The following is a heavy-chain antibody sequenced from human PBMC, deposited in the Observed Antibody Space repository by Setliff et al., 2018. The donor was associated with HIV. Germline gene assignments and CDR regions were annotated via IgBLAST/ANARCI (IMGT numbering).Heavy chain of an antibody. CDR2: IYYTGST. D-gene: IGHD2-8*01. J-gene: IGHJ5*02. CDR3: ARRGRDGVFIMFATGFDP. Sequence: PSETLSLTCKVSGGSISSSHYYWGWIRQPPGKGLEWIGSIYYTGSTYYNPSLKSRVAISVDTSENQFSLKLNSVTAADTAVYYCARRGRDGVFIMFATGFDPWGQGALVTVSS. CDR1: GGSISSSHYY. V-gene: IGHV4-39*01.